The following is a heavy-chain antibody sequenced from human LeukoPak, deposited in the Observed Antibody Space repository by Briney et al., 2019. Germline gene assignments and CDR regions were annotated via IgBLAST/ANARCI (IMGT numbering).Heavy chain of an antibody. CDR3: LKDRLGTGDY. CDR2: ITSNGDTT. Sequence: GGSLRLSCSASGFTFSSYAMHWVGQAPGKGLEYVSSITSNGDTTYYTDSVKGRFTISRDNSKNTLYLQMSSLRAEDTAVYYCLKDRLGTGDYWGQGTLVSVSS. V-gene: IGHV3-64D*06. CDR1: GFTFSSYA. J-gene: IGHJ4*02. D-gene: IGHD7-27*01.